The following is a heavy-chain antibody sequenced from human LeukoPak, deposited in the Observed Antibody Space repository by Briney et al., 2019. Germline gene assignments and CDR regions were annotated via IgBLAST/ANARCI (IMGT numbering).Heavy chain of an antibody. CDR1: GFTFSSYG. CDR3: AKLPYYDILTGRSYFYYMGV. V-gene: IGHV3-23*01. CDR2: ISGSGGST. J-gene: IGHJ6*03. Sequence: GGSLRLSCAASGFTFSSYGMSWVRQAPGKGLEWVSAISGSGGSTYYADSVKGRFTISRDNSKNTLYLQMNSLRAEDTAVYYCAKLPYYDILTGRSYFYYMGVWGKGTTVTISS. D-gene: IGHD3-9*01.